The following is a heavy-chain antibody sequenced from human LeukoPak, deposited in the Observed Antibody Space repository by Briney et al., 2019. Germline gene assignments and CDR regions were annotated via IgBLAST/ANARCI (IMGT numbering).Heavy chain of an antibody. Sequence: GGSLRLSCAASGFTFSSYGMHWVRQAPGKGLEWVAFIRYDGSNKYYADSAKGRFTISRDNSKNTLYLQMNSLRAEDTAVYYCAKGPETYYDFWSGYRGSDYWGQGTLVTVSS. CDR3: AKGPETYYDFWSGYRGSDY. J-gene: IGHJ4*02. CDR1: GFTFSSYG. D-gene: IGHD3-3*01. CDR2: IRYDGSNK. V-gene: IGHV3-30*02.